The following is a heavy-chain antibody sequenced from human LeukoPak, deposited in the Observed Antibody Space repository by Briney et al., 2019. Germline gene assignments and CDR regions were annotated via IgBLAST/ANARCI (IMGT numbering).Heavy chain of an antibody. CDR2: INNSSRYI. CDR1: EFTFNNYT. J-gene: IGHJ4*02. CDR3: ARGSFTYYYDSSGYQPFDY. Sequence: GGSLRLSCAPSEFTFNNYTLNWVRQVPGKGLEWVSSINNSSRYISYADSVKGRFTISRDNSKNTLYLQMNSLRAEDTAVYYCARGSFTYYYDSSGYQPFDYWGQGTLVTVSS. V-gene: IGHV3-21*01. D-gene: IGHD3-22*01.